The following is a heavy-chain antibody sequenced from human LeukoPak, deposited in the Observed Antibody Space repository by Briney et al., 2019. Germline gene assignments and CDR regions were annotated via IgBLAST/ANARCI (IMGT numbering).Heavy chain of an antibody. D-gene: IGHD6-19*01. CDR1: GGSISSSSYY. CDR3: ARDPLATMYSSGWYFYSGMDF. V-gene: IGHV4-39*07. CDR2: IYYSGST. Sequence: SETLSLTCTVSGGSISSSSYYWGWIRQPPGKGLEWIGSIYYSGSTYYNPSLKSRVTISVDTSKNQFSLQLNSVTPEDTAVYYCARDPLATMYSSGWYFYSGMDFWGQGTTVTVSS. J-gene: IGHJ6*02.